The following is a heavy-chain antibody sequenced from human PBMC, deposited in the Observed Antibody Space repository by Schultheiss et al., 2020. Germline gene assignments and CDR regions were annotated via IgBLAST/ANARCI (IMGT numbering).Heavy chain of an antibody. Sequence: WGSLRLSCVASGFTFSGHGMHWVRQAPGKGLEWVALIWFDGRSQNYVDSVKGRFTISRDNSKNTLYLQMNSLRAEDTAVYYCARDPTRSAYSAYCTSASCYDYGIDVWGQGTTVTVSS. J-gene: IGHJ6*02. V-gene: IGHV3-33*01. CDR2: IWFDGRSQ. CDR1: GFTFSGHG. D-gene: IGHD2-2*01. CDR3: ARDPTRSAYSAYCTSASCYDYGIDV.